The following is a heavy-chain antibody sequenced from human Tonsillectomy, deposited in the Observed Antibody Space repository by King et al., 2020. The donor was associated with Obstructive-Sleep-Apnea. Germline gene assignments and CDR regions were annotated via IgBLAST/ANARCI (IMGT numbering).Heavy chain of an antibody. Sequence: VQLVESGGGVVQPGRSLRLSCATSGFTFSRYAVHWVRQAPGKGLEWVAGISYDGSNEYYADSAKGRFTLSRDRPKKTVYLQMDNLSAEDTAVYYCARGSIELWITSPFDHWGQGTLVTVSS. D-gene: IGHD3-10*01. CDR3: ARGSIELWITSPFDH. J-gene: IGHJ4*02. CDR2: ISYDGSNE. CDR1: GFTFSRYA. V-gene: IGHV3-30-3*01.